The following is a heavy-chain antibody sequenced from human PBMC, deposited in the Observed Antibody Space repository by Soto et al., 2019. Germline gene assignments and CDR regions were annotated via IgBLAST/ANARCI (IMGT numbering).Heavy chain of an antibody. V-gene: IGHV5-10-1*01. J-gene: IGHJ5*02. D-gene: IGHD2-15*01. Sequence: GESLKISCKGSGYSFTSYWISWVRQMPGKGLEWMGRIDPSDSYTNYSPSFQGHVTISADKSISTAYLQWSSLKASDTAMYYCARHSELLGYCSGASCLPGWFDPWGQGTLVTV. CDR1: GYSFTSYW. CDR2: IDPSDSYT. CDR3: ARHSELLGYCSGASCLPGWFDP.